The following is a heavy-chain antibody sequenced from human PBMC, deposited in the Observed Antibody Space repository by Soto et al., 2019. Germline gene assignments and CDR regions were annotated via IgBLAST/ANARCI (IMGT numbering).Heavy chain of an antibody. V-gene: IGHV2-5*02. J-gene: IGHJ6*02. D-gene: IGHD2-21*02. CDR1: GFSLSTGGMG. CDR2: ISWDGDR. CDR3: VHSRCGGDCLQSYSSHYYYGMDI. Sequence: QISLKESGPTLVKPTQTLTLTCTFSGFSLSTGGMGVGWIRQPPQKALEWLALISWDGDRRYRPSLMSRLTIAKDTSKNQVVLTMTNMDPVDTATYYCVHSRCGGDCLQSYSSHYYYGMDIWGQGTTVTVSS.